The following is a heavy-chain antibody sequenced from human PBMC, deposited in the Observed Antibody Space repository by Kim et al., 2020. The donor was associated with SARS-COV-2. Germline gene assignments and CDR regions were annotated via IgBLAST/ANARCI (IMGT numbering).Heavy chain of an antibody. CDR1: GYTFTSYG. CDR2: ISAYNGNT. V-gene: IGHV1-18*01. J-gene: IGHJ4*02. D-gene: IGHD3-16*02. Sequence: ASVKVSCKASGYTFTSYGISWVRQAPGQGLEWMGWISAYNGNTNYAQKLQGRVTMTTDTSTSTAYMELRSLRSDDTAVYYCARVAITEDYVWGSYRYSHPFDYWGQGTLVTVSS. CDR3: ARVAITEDYVWGSYRYSHPFDY.